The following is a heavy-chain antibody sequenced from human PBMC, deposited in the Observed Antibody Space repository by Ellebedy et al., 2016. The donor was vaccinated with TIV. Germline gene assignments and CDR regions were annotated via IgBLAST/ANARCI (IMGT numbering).Heavy chain of an antibody. V-gene: IGHV3-53*01. D-gene: IGHD6-19*01. J-gene: IGHJ4*02. CDR3: ARLAVAGFLFDY. Sequence: GESLKISXAASGFTVSSNYMSWVRQAPGKGLEWVSVIYSGGSTYYADSVKGRFTISRDNSKNTLYLQMNSLRAEDTAVYYCARLAVAGFLFDYWGQGTLVTVSS. CDR1: GFTVSSNY. CDR2: IYSGGST.